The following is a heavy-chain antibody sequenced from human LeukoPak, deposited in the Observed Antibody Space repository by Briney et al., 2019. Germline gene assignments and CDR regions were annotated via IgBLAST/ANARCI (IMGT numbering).Heavy chain of an antibody. D-gene: IGHD6-19*01. CDR3: ARAGVISDVAGIYYYYYMDV. CDR1: GGSISSYY. J-gene: IGHJ6*03. Sequence: KPSETLSLTCTVSGGSISSYYWSWIRQPPGKGLEWIGYIYYSGSTNYNPSLKSRVTISVDTSKNRFSLKLSSVTAADTAVYYCARAGVISDVAGIYYYYYMDVWGKGTTVTVSS. V-gene: IGHV4-59*01. CDR2: IYYSGST.